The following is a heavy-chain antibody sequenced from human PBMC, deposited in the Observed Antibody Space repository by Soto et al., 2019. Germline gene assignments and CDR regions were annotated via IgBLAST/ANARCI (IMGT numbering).Heavy chain of an antibody. Sequence: ASVKVSCKASGYTFTGYYMHWVRQAPGQGLERMGWINPNSGGTNYAQKFQGWVTMTRDTSISTAYMELSRLRSDDTAVYYCARDLGRVDNWYDYYCDGMDVWGQGTTVTVSS. J-gene: IGHJ6*02. CDR3: ARDLGRVDNWYDYYCDGMDV. CDR1: GYTFTGYY. D-gene: IGHD1-20*01. V-gene: IGHV1-2*04. CDR2: INPNSGGT.